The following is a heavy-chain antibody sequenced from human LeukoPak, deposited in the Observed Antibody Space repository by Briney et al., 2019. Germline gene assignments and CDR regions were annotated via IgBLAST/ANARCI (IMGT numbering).Heavy chain of an antibody. CDR3: ARGVMVRGVMNYYYYMDV. J-gene: IGHJ6*03. D-gene: IGHD3-10*01. V-gene: IGHV4-4*07. CDR1: GGSISSYY. CDR2: IYTSGST. Sequence: SETLSLTCTVSGGSISSYYWSWIRQPAGKGLEWTGRIYTSGSTNYNPSLKSRVTMSVDTSKNQFSLKLSSVTAADTAVYYCARGVMVRGVMNYYYYMDVWGKGTTVTISS.